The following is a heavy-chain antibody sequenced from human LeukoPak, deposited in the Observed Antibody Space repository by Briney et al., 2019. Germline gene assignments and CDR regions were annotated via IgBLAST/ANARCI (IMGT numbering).Heavy chain of an antibody. J-gene: IGHJ4*02. V-gene: IGHV3-7*05. D-gene: IGHD3-10*01. CDR3: ARDRPDYYYDSGSYYNTY. CDR1: GFTFSSYW. Sequence: GGSLRLSCAASGFTFSSYWMTWVRQAPGKGLEWVANIKQDGSDKYYVDSVKGRFTISRDNAKNSLSLQMNSLRAEDTAVYYCARDRPDYYYDSGSYYNTYWGQGTLVTDSS. CDR2: IKQDGSDK.